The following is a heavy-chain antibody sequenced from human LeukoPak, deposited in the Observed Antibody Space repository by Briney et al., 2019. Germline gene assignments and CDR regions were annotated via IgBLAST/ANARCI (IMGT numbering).Heavy chain of an antibody. J-gene: IGHJ4*02. D-gene: IGHD1-26*01. Sequence: PSETLSLTCTVSGGSISSGSYYWSWIRQPAGKGLEWIGRIYTSGSTNYNPSLKSRVTISVDTSKNQFSLKLSSVTAADTAVYYCAQTPVGATYFDYWDQGTLVTVSS. V-gene: IGHV4-61*02. CDR2: IYTSGST. CDR1: GGSISSGSYY. CDR3: AQTPVGATYFDY.